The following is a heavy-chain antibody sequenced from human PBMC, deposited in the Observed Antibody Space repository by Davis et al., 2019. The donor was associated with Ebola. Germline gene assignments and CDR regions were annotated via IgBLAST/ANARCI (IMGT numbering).Heavy chain of an antibody. CDR1: GGTFSSYA. D-gene: IGHD1-14*01. CDR2: IIPIFGTA. Sequence: AASVKVSCKASGGTFSSYAISWVRQAPGQGLEWMGGIIPIFGTANYAQKFQGRVTITRDTSASTAYMELSSLRSEDTAVYYCARVGRIRPAPGGMDVWGQGTTVTVSS. J-gene: IGHJ6*02. CDR3: ARVGRIRPAPGGMDV. V-gene: IGHV1-69*05.